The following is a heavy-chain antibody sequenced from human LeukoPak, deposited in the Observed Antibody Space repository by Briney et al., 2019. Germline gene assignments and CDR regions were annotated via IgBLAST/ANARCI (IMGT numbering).Heavy chain of an antibody. J-gene: IGHJ6*03. Sequence: GGSLRLSCAASGFTFSSYGMHWVRQAPGKGLEWVAFIRYDGSNKYYADPVKGRFTISRDNSKNTLYLQMSSLTTEDTAVYYCAKGIAAADYYYMDVWGKGTTVTVSS. D-gene: IGHD6-13*01. V-gene: IGHV3-30*02. CDR1: GFTFSSYG. CDR2: IRYDGSNK. CDR3: AKGIAAADYYYMDV.